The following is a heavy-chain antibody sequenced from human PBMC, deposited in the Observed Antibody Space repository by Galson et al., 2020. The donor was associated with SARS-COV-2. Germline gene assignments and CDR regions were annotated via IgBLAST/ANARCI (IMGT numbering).Heavy chain of an antibody. V-gene: IGHV5-51*01. CDR2: IYPGDSDT. CDR3: ARGETTVPAAITTIGWFDP. Sequence: KIGESLKISCKGSGYSFTSYWIGWVRQMPGKGLEWMGIIYPGDSDTRSSPSFQGQVTISADKSISTAYLQWRSLKASDTAMYYCARGETTVPAAITTIGWFDPWGQGTLVTVSS. CDR1: GYSFTSYW. D-gene: IGHD2-2*01. J-gene: IGHJ5*02.